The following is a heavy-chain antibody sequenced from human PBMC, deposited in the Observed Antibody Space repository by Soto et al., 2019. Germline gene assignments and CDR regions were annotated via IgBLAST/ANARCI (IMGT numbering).Heavy chain of an antibody. CDR3: ARVRLPLYYYGMAV. Sequence: QVQLVQSGAEVKKPGSSVKVSCKASGGTFSSYAISWVRQAPGQGLEWMGGIIPIFGTANYAQKFQGRVTITADESTSTAYMELSSLRSEDTAVYYCARVRLPLYYYGMAVWGQGTTVTVSS. CDR1: GGTFSSYA. D-gene: IGHD6-25*01. V-gene: IGHV1-69*12. CDR2: IIPIFGTA. J-gene: IGHJ6*02.